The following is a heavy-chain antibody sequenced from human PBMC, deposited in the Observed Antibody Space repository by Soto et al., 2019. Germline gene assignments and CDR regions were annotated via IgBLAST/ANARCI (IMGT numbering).Heavy chain of an antibody. Sequence: AGGSLRLSCAASGLSFSDSGIHWVRQASGKGLEWVGRIRTKSNHYATAYAASVKGRFTISRDDSRNTAYLQMNSLETEVTAVYYCTRLHFIVEPGINYWGQGTLVTVSS. CDR3: TRLHFIVEPGINY. D-gene: IGHD6-13*01. V-gene: IGHV3-73*01. J-gene: IGHJ4*02. CDR1: GLSFSDSG. CDR2: IRTKSNHYAT.